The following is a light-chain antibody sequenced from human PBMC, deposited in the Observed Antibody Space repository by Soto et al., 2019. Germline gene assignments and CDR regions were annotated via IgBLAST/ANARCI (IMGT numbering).Light chain of an antibody. CDR1: RSDVGSYNL. CDR3: CSYAGSSIVA. V-gene: IGLV2-23*01. J-gene: IGLJ2*01. Sequence: QSALTQPASVSGSPGQWITISCTGTRSDVGSYNLVSWYQQHPGKAPKFMIYEGTKRPSGVSNRFSGSKSGNTASLTISGLQAEDEADYYCCSYAGSSIVAFGGGTKLTVL. CDR2: EGT.